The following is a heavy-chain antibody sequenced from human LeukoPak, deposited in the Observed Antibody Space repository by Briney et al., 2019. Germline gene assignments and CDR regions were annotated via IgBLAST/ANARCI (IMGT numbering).Heavy chain of an antibody. CDR3: ARGEAYYDILTGVDY. Sequence: ASVNVSCKASGYTFTSYGISWVRQAPGQGLEWMGWISAYNGNTNYAQKLQGRVTMTTDTSTSTAYMELRSLRSDDTAVYYCARGEAYYDILTGVDYWGQGTLVTVSS. J-gene: IGHJ4*02. CDR1: GYTFTSYG. CDR2: ISAYNGNT. V-gene: IGHV1-18*01. D-gene: IGHD3-9*01.